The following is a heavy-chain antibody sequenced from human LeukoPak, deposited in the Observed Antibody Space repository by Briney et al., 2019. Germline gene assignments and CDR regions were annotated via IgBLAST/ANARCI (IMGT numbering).Heavy chain of an antibody. CDR2: IKSKTDGGTT. Sequence: PGGSLRLSCAASGFTFSNAWMSWVRQAPGKGLEWVGRIKSKTDGGTTDYAAPVKGRFTISRDDSKNTLCLLMNSLKTEDTAVYYCTTDQVDFWSGYYPKYWGQGTLVTVSS. D-gene: IGHD3-3*01. CDR3: TTDQVDFWSGYYPKY. J-gene: IGHJ4*02. CDR1: GFTFSNAW. V-gene: IGHV3-15*01.